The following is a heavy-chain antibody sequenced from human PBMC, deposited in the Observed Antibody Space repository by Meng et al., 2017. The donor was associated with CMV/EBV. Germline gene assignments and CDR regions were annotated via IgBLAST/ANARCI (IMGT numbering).Heavy chain of an antibody. CDR2: ISSSSSYI. V-gene: IGHV3-21*01. J-gene: IGHJ4*02. Sequence: GESLKISCAASGFTFSSYSMNWVRQAPGKGLEWVSSISSSSSYIYYADSVKGRFTISRDNAKNSLYLQMNSLRAEDTAVYYCARDDRIAARPPSFDYWGQGTLATVSS. D-gene: IGHD6-6*01. CDR3: ARDDRIAARPPSFDY. CDR1: GFTFSSYS.